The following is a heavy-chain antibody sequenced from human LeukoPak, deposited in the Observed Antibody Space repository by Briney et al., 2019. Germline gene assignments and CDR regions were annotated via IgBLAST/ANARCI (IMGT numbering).Heavy chain of an antibody. CDR1: GFTFSSYA. CDR3: AKVDGYSSGWFDY. V-gene: IGHV3-23*01. Sequence: GGSLRLSCAASGFTFSSYAMSWVRQAPGKGLEWVSDISGSGGTTYYADSVKGRFTISRDNSKNTLYLQMNSLRAEDTAVYYCAKVDGYSSGWFDYWGQGTLVTVSS. J-gene: IGHJ4*02. CDR2: ISGSGGTT. D-gene: IGHD6-19*01.